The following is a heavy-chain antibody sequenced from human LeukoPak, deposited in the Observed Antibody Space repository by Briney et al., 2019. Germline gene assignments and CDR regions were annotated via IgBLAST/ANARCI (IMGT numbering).Heavy chain of an antibody. CDR3: ARDLPLYCSGGSCHLSYNYYYGMDV. CDR2: ISDSGGST. J-gene: IGHJ6*02. CDR1: GFTFGSYA. V-gene: IGHV3-23*01. D-gene: IGHD2-15*01. Sequence: QPGGSLRLSCAASGFTFGSYAMTWVRQAPGKGLEWVSAISDSGGSTYYADSVKGRFTISRDNSKSTLYLQVNSLRAEDTAVYYCARDLPLYCSGGSCHLSYNYYYGMDVWGQGTTVTVSS.